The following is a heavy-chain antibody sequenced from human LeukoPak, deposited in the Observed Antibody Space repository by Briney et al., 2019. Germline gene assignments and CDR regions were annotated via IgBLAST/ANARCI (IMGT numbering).Heavy chain of an antibody. CDR1: GGSISSYY. Sequence: SETLSLTCTVSGGSISSYYWSWIRQPPGKGLEWIGYIYYSGSTNYNPSLKSRVTISVDTSKNQFSLKLSSVTAADTAVYYCARGGYYGSGSYSFDPWGQGTLVTVSS. CDR2: IYYSGST. D-gene: IGHD3-10*01. J-gene: IGHJ5*02. CDR3: ARGGYYGSGSYSFDP. V-gene: IGHV4-59*01.